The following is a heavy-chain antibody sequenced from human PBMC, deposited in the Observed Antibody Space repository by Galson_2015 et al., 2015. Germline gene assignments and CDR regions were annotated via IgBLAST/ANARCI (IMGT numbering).Heavy chain of an antibody. Sequence: SVKVSCKASGGTFSSYAISWVRQAPGQGLEWMGGIIPIFGTANYAQKFQGRVTITEDESTSTAYMELSSLRFEDTAVYYCARSYCSGGSCYRWYFDLWGRGTLVTVSS. CDR2: IIPIFGTA. J-gene: IGHJ2*01. CDR1: GGTFSSYA. D-gene: IGHD2-15*01. CDR3: ARSYCSGGSCYRWYFDL. V-gene: IGHV1-69*13.